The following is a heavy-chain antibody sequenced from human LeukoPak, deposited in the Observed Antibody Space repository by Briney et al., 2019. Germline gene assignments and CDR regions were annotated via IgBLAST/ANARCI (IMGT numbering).Heavy chain of an antibody. J-gene: IGHJ4*02. V-gene: IGHV4-61*01. CDR2: IHYSGST. CDR1: GGSVSSGPHY. Sequence: SETLSLTCTVSGGSVSSGPHYWSWIRQPPGKGLEWIAYIHYSGSTYYNPSLKSRLTISLDTSKNQFSLHLTSVTAADTAVYFCARTWDYWGQGTLVTVSS. CDR3: ARTWDY.